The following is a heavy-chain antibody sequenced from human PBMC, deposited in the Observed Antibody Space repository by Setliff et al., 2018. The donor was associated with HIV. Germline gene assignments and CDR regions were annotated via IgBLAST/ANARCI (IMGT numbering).Heavy chain of an antibody. J-gene: IGHJ4*02. CDR2: IHQSGST. V-gene: IGHV4-38-2*02. CDR3: AREQFGGSYKSKVDY. D-gene: IGHD1-26*01. CDR1: SYSISSGYY. Sequence: SETLSLTCSVSSYSISSGYYWGWIRQPPGKGLEWIGNIHQSGSTFYNPSLKSRVTMSVDTSKNQFSLKLNSVTAADTAVYYCAREQFGGSYKSKVDYWGQGTLVTVSS.